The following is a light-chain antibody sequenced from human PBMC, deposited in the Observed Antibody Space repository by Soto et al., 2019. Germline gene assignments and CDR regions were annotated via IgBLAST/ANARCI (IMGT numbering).Light chain of an antibody. Sequence: ESMLTQSPGTLSLSPGERATLSCRASQSVSTRYLAWYQQKPGQAPRLLIYGASIRATGIPDGFRGSGYGTDFTLTISRLEPEDFAVYYCHQFGSSPPAFTFGQGTKLEI. V-gene: IGKV3-20*01. CDR2: GAS. CDR3: HQFGSSPPAFT. CDR1: QSVSTRY. J-gene: IGKJ2*01.